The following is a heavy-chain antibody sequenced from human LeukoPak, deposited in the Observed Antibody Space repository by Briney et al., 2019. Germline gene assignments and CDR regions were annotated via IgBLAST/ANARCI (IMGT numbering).Heavy chain of an antibody. CDR1: GYSISSGYY. CDR3: ARLLGAVAGTGSNWFDP. D-gene: IGHD6-19*01. CDR2: IYHSGST. V-gene: IGHV4-38-2*01. J-gene: IGHJ5*02. Sequence: PSETLSLTCAVSGYSISSGYYWGWIRQPPGKGLEWIGSIYHSGSTYYNPSLKSRVTISVDTSKHQFSLKLSSVTAADTAVYYCARLLGAVAGTGSNWFDPWGQGTLVTVSS.